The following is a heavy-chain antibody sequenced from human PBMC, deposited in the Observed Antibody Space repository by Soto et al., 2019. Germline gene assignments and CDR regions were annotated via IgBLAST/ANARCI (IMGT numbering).Heavy chain of an antibody. V-gene: IGHV1-2*02. CDR1: GYTFTGYY. CDR3: ARDMEWLMPLDY. CDR2: INPNSGGT. D-gene: IGHD3-3*01. J-gene: IGHJ4*02. Sequence: ASVKVSCKASGYTFTGYYMHWVRQAPGQGLEWMGWINPNSGGTNYAQKFQGRVTMTRDTSISTAYMELSRLRSDDTAVYYCARDMEWLMPLDYWGQGTPVTVSS.